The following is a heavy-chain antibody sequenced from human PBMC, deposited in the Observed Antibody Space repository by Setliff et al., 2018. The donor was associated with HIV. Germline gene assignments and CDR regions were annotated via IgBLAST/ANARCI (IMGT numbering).Heavy chain of an antibody. J-gene: IGHJ6*03. CDR3: ARGLTIFGVATPGIYSFMDV. Sequence: SETLSLTCAVSGYSISSGYYWDWIRQPPGKGLEWIGSIYYSVTTYYNPSLKSRVTISVDTSKNQFSLKLNSATAADTAVYYCARGLTIFGVATPGIYSFMDVWGKGTTVTVSS. D-gene: IGHD3-3*01. V-gene: IGHV4-38-2*01. CDR1: GYSISSGYY. CDR2: IYYSVTT.